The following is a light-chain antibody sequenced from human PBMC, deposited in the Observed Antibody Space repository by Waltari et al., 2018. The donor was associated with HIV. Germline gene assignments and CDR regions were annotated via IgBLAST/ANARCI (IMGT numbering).Light chain of an antibody. CDR3: CSYAGSRTHWV. CDR1: SSDVGSYNL. V-gene: IGLV2-23*02. Sequence: QSALTQPASVSGSPGQSITISCTGSSSDVGSYNLVSWYQHHPGKAPKLMIYEVYHRPSGGSNRFSGSKSGDTAFLTISGLQAEDEAAYYCCSYAGSRTHWVFGGGTKLTVL. CDR2: EVY. J-gene: IGLJ3*02.